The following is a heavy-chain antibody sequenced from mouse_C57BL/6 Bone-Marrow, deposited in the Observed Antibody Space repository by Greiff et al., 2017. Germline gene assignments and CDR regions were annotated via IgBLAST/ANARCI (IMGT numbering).Heavy chain of an antibody. D-gene: IGHD2-3*01. CDR2: LWSDGST. CDR1: GFSLTSYG. V-gene: IGHV2-6-1*01. CDR3: ARHDGRPHWYFDV. Sequence: QVQLQQSGPGLVAPSQSLSITCTVSGFSLTSYGVHWVRQPPGKGLEWLVVLWSDGSTTYNSALNSRLSISQDNSKSQVFLKMNSLQTDATDMYFCARHDGRPHWYFDVWGTGTTVTVSS. J-gene: IGHJ1*03.